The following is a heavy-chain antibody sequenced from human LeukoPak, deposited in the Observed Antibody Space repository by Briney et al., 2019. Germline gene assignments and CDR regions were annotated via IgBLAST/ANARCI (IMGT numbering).Heavy chain of an antibody. CDR1: GFTFSSYA. D-gene: IGHD3-22*01. CDR2: ISYDGSNK. CDR3: ARDALITMIVVGPIDY. J-gene: IGHJ4*02. Sequence: VQPGRSLRLSCAAAGFTFSSYAMHWVRQAPGKGLAWVAVISYDGSNKYYADSVKGRFTISRDNSKNTLYLQMNSLRAEDTAVYYCARDALITMIVVGPIDYWGQGTLVTVSS. V-gene: IGHV3-30-3*01.